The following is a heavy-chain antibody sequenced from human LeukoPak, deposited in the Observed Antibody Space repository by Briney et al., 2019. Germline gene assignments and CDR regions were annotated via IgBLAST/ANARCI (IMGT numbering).Heavy chain of an antibody. Sequence: SETLSLTCTVSGGSISSSSYYWGWIRQPPGKGLEWIGYIYYSGSTNYNPSLKSRVTISVGTSKNQFSLKLSSVTAADTAVYYCARDNGVMPDYWGQGTLVTVSS. CDR3: ARDNGVMPDY. V-gene: IGHV4-61*01. J-gene: IGHJ4*02. D-gene: IGHD2-2*01. CDR1: GGSISSSSYY. CDR2: IYYSGST.